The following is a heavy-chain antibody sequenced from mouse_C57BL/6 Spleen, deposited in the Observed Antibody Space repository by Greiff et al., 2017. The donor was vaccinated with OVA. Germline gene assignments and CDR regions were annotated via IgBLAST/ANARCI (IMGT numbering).Heavy chain of an antibody. D-gene: IGHD2-4*01. CDR1: GYTFTSYW. J-gene: IGHJ2*01. CDR3: ARKIYYDYGDFDY. Sequence: QVQLQQPGAELVKPGASVKLSCKASGYTFTSYWMHWVKQRPGHGLEWIGMIHPNSGSTNYNETFKSTATLTVDKSTSTAYMQLNRLTSEDSAVDDGARKIYYDYGDFDYWGQGTTLTVSS. CDR2: IHPNSGST. V-gene: IGHV1-64*01.